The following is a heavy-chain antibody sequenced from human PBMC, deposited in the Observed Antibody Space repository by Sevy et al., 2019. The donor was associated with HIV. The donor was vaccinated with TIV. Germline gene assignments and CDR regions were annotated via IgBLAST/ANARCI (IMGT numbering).Heavy chain of an antibody. CDR1: GYTFTGYY. V-gene: IGHV1-2*06. Sequence: ASVKVSCKASGYTFTGYYMHWVRQAPGQGLEWMGRINPNSGGTNYAQKFQGSVTMTRDTSISTAYMELSRLRSDDTAVYYCARDVEGYTYGYAFDYWGQGTLVTVSS. D-gene: IGHD5-18*01. CDR2: INPNSGGT. CDR3: ARDVEGYTYGYAFDY. J-gene: IGHJ4*02.